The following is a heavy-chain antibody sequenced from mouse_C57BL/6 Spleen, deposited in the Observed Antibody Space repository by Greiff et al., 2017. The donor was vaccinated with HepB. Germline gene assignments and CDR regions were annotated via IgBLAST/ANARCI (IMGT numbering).Heavy chain of an antibody. CDR3: ARRASHYYGSLLDV. J-gene: IGHJ1*03. CDR1: GYTFTSYW. D-gene: IGHD1-1*01. Sequence: QVQLQQPGTELVKPGASVKLSCKASGYTFTSYWMHWVKQRPGQGLEWIGNINPSNGGTNYNEKFKSKATLTVDKSSSTAYMQLSSLTSEDSAVYDCARRASHYYGSLLDVWGTGTTVTVSS. V-gene: IGHV1-53*01. CDR2: INPSNGGT.